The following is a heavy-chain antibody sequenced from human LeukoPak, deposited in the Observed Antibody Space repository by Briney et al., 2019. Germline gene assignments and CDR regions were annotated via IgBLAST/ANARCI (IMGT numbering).Heavy chain of an antibody. V-gene: IGHV4-4*07. D-gene: IGHD4-11*01. CDR3: AKGPYTNYFDS. J-gene: IGHJ4*02. Sequence: SETLSLTCSVSGVSVSTYYWSWIRQPAGKGLEWIGRVYISGRTNYNPSLASRVTVSLDTSKNQFSLTLRSVTAADTAVYYCAKGPYTNYFDSWGQGTLSPSPQ. CDR2: VYISGRT. CDR1: GVSVSTYY.